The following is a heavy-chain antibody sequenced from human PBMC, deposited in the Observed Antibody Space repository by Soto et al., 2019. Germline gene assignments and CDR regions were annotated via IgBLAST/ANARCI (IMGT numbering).Heavy chain of an antibody. Sequence: GGSLRLSCAASGFTFSSYAMSWVRQAPGKGLEWVSAISGSGGSTYYADSVKGRFTISRDNSKNTLYLQMNSLRAEDTAVYYCAKDQEYDFWSGYDAFDIWGQGTMVTVSS. CDR1: GFTFSSYA. CDR3: AKDQEYDFWSGYDAFDI. J-gene: IGHJ3*02. D-gene: IGHD3-3*01. V-gene: IGHV3-23*01. CDR2: ISGSGGST.